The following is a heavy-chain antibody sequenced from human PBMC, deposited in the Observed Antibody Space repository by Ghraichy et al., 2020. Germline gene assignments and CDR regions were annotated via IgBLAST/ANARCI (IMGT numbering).Heavy chain of an antibody. J-gene: IGHJ4*02. D-gene: IGHD2-15*01. CDR1: GGSISSSSYY. Sequence: SETLSLTCTVSGGSISSSSYYWGWIRQPPGKGLEWIGSIYYSGSTYYNPSLKSRVTISVDTSKNQFSLKLSSVTAADTAVYYCASQTISGGSGFDYWGQGTLVTVSS. CDR2: IYYSGST. CDR3: ASQTISGGSGFDY. V-gene: IGHV4-39*01.